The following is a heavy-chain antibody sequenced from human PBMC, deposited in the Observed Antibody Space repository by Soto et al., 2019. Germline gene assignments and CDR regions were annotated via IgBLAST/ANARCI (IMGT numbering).Heavy chain of an antibody. V-gene: IGHV1-2*02. CDR3: ARARYVEMATWYFDH. CDR1: GYTFTGYY. CDR2: INPNSGGT. Sequence: ASVKVSCKASGYTFTGYYMHWVRQAPGQGLEWMGWINPNSGGTNYAQKFQGRVTMTRDTSISTAYMELSRLRSDDTAVYYCARARYVEMATWYFDHWGQGTLVTVSS. D-gene: IGHD5-12*01. J-gene: IGHJ4*02.